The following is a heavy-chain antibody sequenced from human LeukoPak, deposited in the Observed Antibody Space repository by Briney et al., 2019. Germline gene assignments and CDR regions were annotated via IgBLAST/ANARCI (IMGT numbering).Heavy chain of an antibody. D-gene: IGHD3-9*01. CDR3: ARDSRVRYFDWLSRPLDY. J-gene: IGHJ4*02. CDR2: ISAYNGNT. Sequence: EASVKVSCKASGYTFTSYGISWVRQAPGQGLEWMGWISAYNGNTNYAQKLQGRVTMTTDTSTSTAYMELRSLRSDDTAVYYCARDSRVRYFDWLSRPLDYWGQGTLVTASS. CDR1: GYTFTSYG. V-gene: IGHV1-18*01.